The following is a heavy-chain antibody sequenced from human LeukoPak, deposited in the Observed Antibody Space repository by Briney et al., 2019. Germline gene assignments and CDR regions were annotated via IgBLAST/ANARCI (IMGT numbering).Heavy chain of an antibody. CDR3: ARVSVRYGDYYFDH. D-gene: IGHD4-17*01. CDR2: INYAGTT. CDR1: GGTITTYY. Sequence: SETLSLTCTVSGGTITTYYWSWIRQPPGKGLEWIAYINYAGTTNYNPSLKSRVTISLDTSKNQLSLSLSSVTAADTAVYYCARVSVRYGDYYFDHWGQGTLVIVSS. J-gene: IGHJ4*02. V-gene: IGHV4-59*01.